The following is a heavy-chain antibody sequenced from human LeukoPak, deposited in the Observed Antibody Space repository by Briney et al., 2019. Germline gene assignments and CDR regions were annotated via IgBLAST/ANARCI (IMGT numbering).Heavy chain of an antibody. V-gene: IGHV3-33*01. Sequence: PGRSLLLSCAASGFTFSSYGMHWVRQAPAKGLEWMAVTWYDGSNKYYADFVKGRFTISRDNSKNTLYLQMNNLRAEDTAVYYCARRAWHSSSNRINWFDPWGQGTLVTVSS. CDR3: ARRAWHSSSNRINWFDP. D-gene: IGHD6-13*01. CDR1: GFTFSSYG. CDR2: TWYDGSNK. J-gene: IGHJ5*02.